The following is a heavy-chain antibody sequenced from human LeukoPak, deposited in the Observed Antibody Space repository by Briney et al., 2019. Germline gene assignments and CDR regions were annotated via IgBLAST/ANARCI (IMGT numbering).Heavy chain of an antibody. CDR2: INHSGST. CDR1: GGSFSGYY. CDR3: ARGHHDIAHDY. V-gene: IGHV4-34*01. D-gene: IGHD3-9*01. J-gene: IGHJ4*02. Sequence: NASETLSLTCAVYGGSFSGYYWSWIRQPPGKGLEWIGEINHSGSTNYNPSLKSRVTISVDTSKNQFSLKLSSVTAADTAVYYCARGHHDIAHDYWGQGTLVTVSS.